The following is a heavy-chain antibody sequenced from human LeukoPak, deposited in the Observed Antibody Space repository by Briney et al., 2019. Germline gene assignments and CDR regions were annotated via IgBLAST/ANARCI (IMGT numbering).Heavy chain of an antibody. CDR1: GGSISSYY. CDR3: ARAFDYYDSSGYYYYAFDI. D-gene: IGHD3-22*01. J-gene: IGHJ3*02. CDR2: IYYSGST. V-gene: IGHV4-59*01. Sequence: SQTLSLTCTVSGGSISSYYWSWIRQPPGKGLEWIGYIYYSGSTNYNPSLKSRVTISVDTSKNQFSLKLSSVTAADTAVYYCARAFDYYDSSGYYYYAFDIWGQGTMVTVSS.